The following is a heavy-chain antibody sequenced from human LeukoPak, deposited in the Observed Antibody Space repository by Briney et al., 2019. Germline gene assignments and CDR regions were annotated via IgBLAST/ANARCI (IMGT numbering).Heavy chain of an antibody. CDR1: GFTFSSYW. CDR3: AKDFVVVTALFDY. D-gene: IGHD2-21*02. Sequence: PGGSLRLSCAASGFTFSSYWMSWVRQAPGKGLEWVSAIRDSGGSTDYADSVKGRFTISRDNSKNTLYLQMNSLRADDTAVYYCAKDFVVVTALFDYWGQGTLVTVSS. J-gene: IGHJ4*02. V-gene: IGHV3-23*01. CDR2: IRDSGGST.